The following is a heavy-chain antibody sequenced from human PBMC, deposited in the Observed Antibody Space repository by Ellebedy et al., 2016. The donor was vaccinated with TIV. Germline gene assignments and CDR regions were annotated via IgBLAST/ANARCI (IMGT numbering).Heavy chain of an antibody. Sequence: ASVKVSCKASGYTFTSYFLHWVRQAPGQGLEWMGIINPSGGSTTYAQKLQGRVTMTRDTSTRTVYMELSSLRSEDTAVYYCARDSDNGLDVWGQGTTVTVSS. J-gene: IGHJ6*02. CDR1: GYTFTSYF. CDR2: INPSGGST. V-gene: IGHV1-46*04. D-gene: IGHD1-26*01. CDR3: ARDSDNGLDV.